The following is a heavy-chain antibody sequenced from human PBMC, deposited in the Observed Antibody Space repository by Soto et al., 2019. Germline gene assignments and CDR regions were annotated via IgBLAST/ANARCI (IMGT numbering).Heavy chain of an antibody. CDR2: ISYSGTT. D-gene: IGHD3-22*01. CDR1: GGSISSYY. Sequence: PSETLSLTCTVSGGSISSYYWSWIRQPPGKGLESIGYISYSGTTDYNPSLRSRVTISLDTSKNHFSLKLSSVTAADTAVYYCARVPYDSSGYGLFDSWGQGTLVTVS. CDR3: ARVPYDSSGYGLFDS. J-gene: IGHJ4*02. V-gene: IGHV4-59*01.